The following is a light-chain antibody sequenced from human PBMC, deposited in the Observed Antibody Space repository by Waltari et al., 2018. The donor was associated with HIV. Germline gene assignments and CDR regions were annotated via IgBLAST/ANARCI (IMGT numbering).Light chain of an antibody. CDR3: QQSFSAAIT. CDR2: GAS. CDR1: QNINNY. J-gene: IGKJ5*01. V-gene: IGKV1-39*01. Sequence: DIQMTPSPSSLSASVGDTVTITCRASQNINNYLNWHQQRPGKPPNLLIYGASSLQPGVPSRFSARTSGANFTLTITRLQPEDFAAYYCQQSFSAAITLGQGTRL.